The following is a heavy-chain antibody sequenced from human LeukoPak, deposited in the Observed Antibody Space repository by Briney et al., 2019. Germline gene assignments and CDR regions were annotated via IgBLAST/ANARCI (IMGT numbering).Heavy chain of an antibody. CDR2: IWYDGSNK. J-gene: IGHJ4*02. D-gene: IGHD3-22*01. CDR3: AKDPGDYDSSGCLDY. V-gene: IGHV3-33*06. CDR1: GFTFSSYG. Sequence: GGSLRLSCAASGFTFSSYGMHWVRQAPGKGLEWVAVIWYDGSNKYYADSVKGRFTISRDNSKNTLYLQMNSLRAEDTAVYYCAKDPGDYDSSGCLDYWGQGTLVTVSS.